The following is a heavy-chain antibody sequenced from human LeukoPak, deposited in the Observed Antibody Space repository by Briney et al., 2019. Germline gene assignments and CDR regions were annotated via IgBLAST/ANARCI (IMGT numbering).Heavy chain of an antibody. CDR2: ISSSRNYI. D-gene: IGHD3-9*01. J-gene: IGHJ6*02. CDR1: GFTFSSFS. Sequence: GGSLSLSCAASGFTFSSFSMNWVRQAPGRGLEGVSSISSSRNYIYYADSVKGRFTISRDNAKNSLYLQMNTLRVEDTAVYYCTRDLMEYDDSTGLHQDYMDVWGQGPTVTVSS. V-gene: IGHV3-21*01. CDR3: TRDLMEYDDSTGLHQDYMDV.